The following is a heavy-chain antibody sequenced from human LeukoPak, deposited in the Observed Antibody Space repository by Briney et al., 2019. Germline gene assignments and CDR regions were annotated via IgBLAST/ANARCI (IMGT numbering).Heavy chain of an antibody. J-gene: IGHJ4*02. CDR1: GFTLSNYA. CDR3: ANLGFRRRYYYESSGYYNRGY. D-gene: IGHD3-22*01. V-gene: IGHV3-23*01. Sequence: PGGSLRLSCAASGFTLSNYAMSWVRQAPGKGLEWVSGIRGSGGSTYYADSVMGRFTISRDNSKNTLYLQMNSLRAEDTAVYYCANLGFRRRYYYESSGYYNRGYWGQGTLVTVSS. CDR2: IRGSGGST.